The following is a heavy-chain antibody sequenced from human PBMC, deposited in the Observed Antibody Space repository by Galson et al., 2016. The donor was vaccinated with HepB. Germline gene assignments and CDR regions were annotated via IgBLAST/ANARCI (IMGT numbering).Heavy chain of an antibody. CDR3: ARDKGADTPFDY. CDR1: GFTFDDYG. J-gene: IGHJ4*02. V-gene: IGHV3-9*01. CDR2: ISWKSGNI. D-gene: IGHD3-16*01. Sequence: SLRLSCAASGFTFDDYGMHWVRQGPGKGLEWVSGISWKSGNIGYADSVKGRFTISRDNAKNTVYLQMTRLRVEDTAVYYGARDKGADTPFDYWSQGSRVTVAS.